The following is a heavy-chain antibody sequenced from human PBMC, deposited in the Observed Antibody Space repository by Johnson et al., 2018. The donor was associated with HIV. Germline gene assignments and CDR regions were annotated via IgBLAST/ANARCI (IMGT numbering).Heavy chain of an antibody. D-gene: IGHD4-17*01. J-gene: IGHJ3*02. CDR3: ARASTTVTTGDDAFDI. Sequence: VQLVESGGGVVQPGGSLRLSCAASGFTLNNYGMHWVRQAPGRGLEWVTSIPYDANNKYYADSVKGRFTISRDNAKSSLYLQMNGLRAEDTAVYYCARASTTVTTGDDAFDIWGQGTMVTVSS. CDR2: IPYDANNK. V-gene: IGHV3-30*02. CDR1: GFTLNNYG.